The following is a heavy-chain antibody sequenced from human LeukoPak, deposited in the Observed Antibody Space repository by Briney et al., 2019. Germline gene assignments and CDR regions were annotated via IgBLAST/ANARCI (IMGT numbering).Heavy chain of an antibody. CDR3: ARVSPDSSFELRTCCDPFDI. J-gene: IGHJ3*02. D-gene: IGHD3-22*01. V-gene: IGHV3-53*01. CDR1: GFTVSSNY. Sequence: GGSLRLSCAASGFTVSSNYMSWVRQAPGKGLEWVSAISGSGGSTYYADSVKGRFTISRDNAKNSLYLQMNSLRAEDTAVYYCARVSPDSSFELRTCCDPFDIWGQGTMVTVSS. CDR2: ISGSGGST.